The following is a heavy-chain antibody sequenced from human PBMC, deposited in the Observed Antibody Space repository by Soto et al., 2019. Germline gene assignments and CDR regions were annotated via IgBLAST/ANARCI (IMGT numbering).Heavy chain of an antibody. CDR3: TRDGPAGPHSSSWYWFDP. J-gene: IGHJ5*02. CDR2: TYYRSKWYN. V-gene: IGHV6-1*01. CDR1: GDSVSSNSAA. Sequence: QVPLQQSGPGLVKPSQTLSLTCAISGDSVSSNSAAWIWIRQSPSRGLEWLGRTYYRSKWYNDYAVSVKSRITINPETSKNQLSRQLNSLTPEDTAVFYCTRDGPAGPHSSSWYWFDPWGQGTLVTVSS. D-gene: IGHD6-13*01.